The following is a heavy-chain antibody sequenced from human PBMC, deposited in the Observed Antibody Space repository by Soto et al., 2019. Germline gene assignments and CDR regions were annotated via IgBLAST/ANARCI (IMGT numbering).Heavy chain of an antibody. CDR3: AKDQDGRNDSNYYYYMDV. CDR2: ISGSGGST. V-gene: IGHV3-23*01. CDR1: GFTFSSYA. Sequence: GGSLRLSCAASGFTFSSYAMSWVRQAPGKGLEWVSAISGSGGSTYYADSVKGRFTISRDNSKNTLYLQMNSLRAEDTAVYYCAKDQDGRNDSNYYYYMDVWGKGTTVTVSS. D-gene: IGHD2-21*02. J-gene: IGHJ6*03.